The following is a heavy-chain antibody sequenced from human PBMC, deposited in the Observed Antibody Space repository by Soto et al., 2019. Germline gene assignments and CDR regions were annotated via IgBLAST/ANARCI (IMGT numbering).Heavy chain of an antibody. CDR1: GFTFSSYS. Sequence: EVQLVESGGGLVKPGGSLRLSCAASGFTFSSYSMNWVRQAPGKGLEWVSSISSSSSYIYYADSVKGRFTISRDNAKNSLYLQMNSLRAEDTAVYYCARVVVAGTYSECFQHWGQGTLVTVSS. J-gene: IGHJ1*01. CDR2: ISSSSSYI. CDR3: ARVVVAGTYSECFQH. D-gene: IGHD6-19*01. V-gene: IGHV3-21*01.